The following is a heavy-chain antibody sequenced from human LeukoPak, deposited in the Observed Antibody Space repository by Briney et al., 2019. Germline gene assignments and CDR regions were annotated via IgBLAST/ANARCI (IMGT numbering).Heavy chain of an antibody. J-gene: IGHJ4*02. D-gene: IGHD2-2*01. Sequence: SVKASCKASGGTFSSYAISWVRQAPGQGLEWMGGIIPIFGTANYAQKFQGRVTITADESTSTAYMELSSLRSEDTAVYYCASEGVVVPAAMSPLGYWGQGTLVTVSS. CDR1: GGTFSSYA. V-gene: IGHV1-69*13. CDR2: IIPIFGTA. CDR3: ASEGVVVPAAMSPLGY.